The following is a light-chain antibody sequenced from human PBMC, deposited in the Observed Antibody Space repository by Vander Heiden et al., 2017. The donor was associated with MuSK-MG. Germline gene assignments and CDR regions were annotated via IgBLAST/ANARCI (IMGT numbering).Light chain of an antibody. V-gene: IGKV4-1*01. CDR2: WAS. CDR3: QQYYSSET. Sequence: DIVMTQSPDSLAVSLGERATINCKSSQSVLYSSNNKNYLAWYQQKPGQPPKLLIYWASTREYGVPDRFSGSGSGTDFTLTISSLQAEDVAVYYWQQYYSSETFGPGTKVEIK. CDR1: QSVLYSSNNKNY. J-gene: IGKJ1*01.